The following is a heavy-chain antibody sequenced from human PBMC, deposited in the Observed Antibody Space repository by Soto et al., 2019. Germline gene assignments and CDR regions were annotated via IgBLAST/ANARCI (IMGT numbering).Heavy chain of an antibody. D-gene: IGHD3-16*01. V-gene: IGHV3-23*01. CDR2: ISGSGYST. CDR1: GFTFRSYA. J-gene: IGHJ4*02. Sequence: EVQLLESGGGLVQPGGSLRLSCAASGFTFRSYAMSWVRQAPGKGLEWVSGISGSGYSTYYADSVQGRFTISRDNSKNTLYLQMNSLRAEDTAVFYCAKVLGRGGTYDYWGQGTLITGSS. CDR3: AKVLGRGGTYDY.